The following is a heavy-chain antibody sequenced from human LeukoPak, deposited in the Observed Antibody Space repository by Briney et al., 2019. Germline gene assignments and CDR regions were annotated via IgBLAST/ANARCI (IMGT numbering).Heavy chain of an antibody. Sequence: GGSLRLSCAASGFTFSTYNMNWVRQAPGKGLEWVSSISGSSSYIYYADSVKGRFSISRDNAKNSLYLQMNSLRSDDTAVYYCARDLTHRRNYDNSGYQIVPAFWGQGTLVTVSS. D-gene: IGHD3-22*01. J-gene: IGHJ4*02. V-gene: IGHV3-21*04. CDR1: GFTFSTYN. CDR3: ARDLTHRRNYDNSGYQIVPAF. CDR2: ISGSSSYI.